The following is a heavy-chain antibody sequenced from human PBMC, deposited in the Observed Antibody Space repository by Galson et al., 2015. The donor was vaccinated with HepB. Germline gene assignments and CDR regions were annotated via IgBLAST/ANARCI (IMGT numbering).Heavy chain of an antibody. V-gene: IGHV3-9*01. CDR3: AKVRGSSWGGFDY. Sequence: LRLSCAASGFTFDDYAMHWVRQAPGKGLEWVSGISWNSGSIGYADSVKGRFTISRDNAKNSLYLQMSSLRAEDTALYYCAKVRGSSWGGFDYWGQGTLVTVSS. CDR2: ISWNSGSI. D-gene: IGHD6-13*01. CDR1: GFTFDDYA. J-gene: IGHJ4*02.